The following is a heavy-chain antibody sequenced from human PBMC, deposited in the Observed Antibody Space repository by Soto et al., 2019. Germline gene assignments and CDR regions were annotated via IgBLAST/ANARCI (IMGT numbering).Heavy chain of an antibody. CDR2: ISAYNGNT. D-gene: IGHD1-1*01. Sequence: ASVKVSCKASGDTFTANYIHWVRQAPGQGLEWMGWISAYNGNTNYAQKLQGRVTMTTDTSTSTAYMELRSLRSDDTAVYYCAREATGTYVSLYGMDVWGQGTTVTVSS. J-gene: IGHJ6*02. CDR1: GDTFTANY. CDR3: AREATGTYVSLYGMDV. V-gene: IGHV1-18*04.